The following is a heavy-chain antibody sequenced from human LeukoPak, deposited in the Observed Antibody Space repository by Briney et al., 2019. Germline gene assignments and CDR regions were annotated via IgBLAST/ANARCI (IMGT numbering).Heavy chain of an antibody. CDR2: TKPDGTAE. Sequence: GGSLRLSCTASGFTFRNYWMGWVRQAPGKGLEWVANTKPDGTAEYYADSVRGRFTTSRDNANNFLYLQMNSLRGEDTAVYYCARDGGLHTNFDYWGQGTLVTVSS. J-gene: IGHJ4*02. CDR1: GFTFRNYW. CDR3: ARDGGLHTNFDY. V-gene: IGHV3-7*01. D-gene: IGHD2-15*01.